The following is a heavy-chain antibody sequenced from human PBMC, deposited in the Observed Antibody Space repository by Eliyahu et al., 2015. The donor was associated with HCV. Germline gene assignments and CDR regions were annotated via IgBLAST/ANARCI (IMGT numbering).Heavy chain of an antibody. CDR2: ISGXGGST. D-gene: IGHD2-21*01. V-gene: IGHV3-23*01. CDR3: AKDLAYCGGDCYYDAFDI. Sequence: EVQLLESGGGLVQPGXSLRLSCAASGFTFSSYXXSWVRQAPGKGLEWVSAISGXGGSTXYADSVKGRFTISRDXSKNTLYLQMNSLRAEDTAVYYCAKDLAYCGGDCYYDAFDIWGQGTMVTVSS. J-gene: IGHJ3*02. CDR1: GFTFSSYX.